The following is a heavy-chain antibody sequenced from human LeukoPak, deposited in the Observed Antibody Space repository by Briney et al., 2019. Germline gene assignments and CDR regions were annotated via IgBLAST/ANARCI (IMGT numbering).Heavy chain of an antibody. J-gene: IGHJ4*02. CDR3: GRLKDDVTKLDY. V-gene: IGHV3-7*01. D-gene: IGHD2-8*01. CDR2: THQEGRQK. CDR1: RLILSTVW. Sequence: GRSMRPARPASRLILSTVWTSWVRQAQRRGLEWVANTHQEGRQKRYVGSMQGRPTISRDHTKHSLFLQMNCLRTEDTRVNYCGRLKDDVTKLDYWRQGTVVSV.